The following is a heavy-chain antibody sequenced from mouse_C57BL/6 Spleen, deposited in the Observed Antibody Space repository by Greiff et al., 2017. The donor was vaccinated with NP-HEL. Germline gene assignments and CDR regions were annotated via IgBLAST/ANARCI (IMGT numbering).Heavy chain of an antibody. Sequence: QVQLQQSGPGLVQPSQSLSITCTVSGFSLTSYGVHWVRQPPGKGLEWLGVIWSGGSTDYNAAFISRLSISKDNSKSQVFFKMNSLQADDTAIYYCAKSRITTVVAPLDYWGQGTLVTVSA. V-gene: IGHV2-4*01. CDR1: GFSLTSYG. D-gene: IGHD1-1*01. CDR3: AKSRITTVVAPLDY. CDR2: IWSGGST. J-gene: IGHJ3*01.